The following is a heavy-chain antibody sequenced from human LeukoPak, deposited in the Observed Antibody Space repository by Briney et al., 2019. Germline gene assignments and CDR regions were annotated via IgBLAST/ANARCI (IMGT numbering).Heavy chain of an antibody. CDR3: AKDTLILTGYYSGAFDI. Sequence: GGSLRLSCAASGFTFSSYGMHWVRQAPGKGLDWVAFIRYDGSNKYYADSVKGRFTISRDNSKNTLYLQMNSLRAEDTAVYYCAKDTLILTGYYSGAFDIWGQGTMVTVSS. D-gene: IGHD3-9*01. V-gene: IGHV3-30*02. CDR2: IRYDGSNK. J-gene: IGHJ3*02. CDR1: GFTFSSYG.